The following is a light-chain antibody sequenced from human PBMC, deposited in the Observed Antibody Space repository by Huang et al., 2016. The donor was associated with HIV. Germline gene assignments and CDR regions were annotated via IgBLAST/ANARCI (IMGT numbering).Light chain of an antibody. V-gene: IGKV1-33*01. CDR1: QDISNY. CDR2: EAS. J-gene: IGKJ5*01. CDR3: QQYDSLPVT. Sequence: DIQMTQSPSSLSASVGDRVTITCQASQDISNYLSWYQQRPGKAPKLLIYEASNLETGVPSRLSASGSGTDFTVTINGLQPEDIATYYCQQYDSLPVTFGQGTRLEIK.